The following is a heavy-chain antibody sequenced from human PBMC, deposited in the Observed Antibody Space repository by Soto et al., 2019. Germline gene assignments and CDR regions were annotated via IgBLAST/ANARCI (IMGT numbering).Heavy chain of an antibody. J-gene: IGHJ4*02. CDR1: GYTCTSYG. Sequence: ASVKVSCKASGYTCTSYGISWVRQAPGEGLEWMGWISAYNGNTNYAQKLQGRVTMTTETSTRTAYMELRSLRSDDTAVYYCAVKGATAGWGQGTLVTVSS. CDR3: AVKGATAG. CDR2: ISAYNGNT. D-gene: IGHD6-13*01. V-gene: IGHV1-18*04.